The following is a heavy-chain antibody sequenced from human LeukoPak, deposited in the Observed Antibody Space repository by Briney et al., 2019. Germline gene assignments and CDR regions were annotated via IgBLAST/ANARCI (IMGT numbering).Heavy chain of an antibody. Sequence: GGSLRLSCAASGFTFSSYSMNWVRQAPGKGLEWVSSISSSSSYIYYADSVKGRFTISRDNAKNSLYLQMNSLRAEDTAVYYRARSPAVAGLFPLGYWGQGTLVTVSS. CDR3: ARSPAVAGLFPLGY. CDR2: ISSSSSYI. V-gene: IGHV3-21*01. CDR1: GFTFSSYS. D-gene: IGHD6-19*01. J-gene: IGHJ4*02.